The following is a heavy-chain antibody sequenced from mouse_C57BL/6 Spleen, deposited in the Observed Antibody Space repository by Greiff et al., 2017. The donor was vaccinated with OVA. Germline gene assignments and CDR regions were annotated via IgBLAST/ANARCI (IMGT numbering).Heavy chain of an antibody. V-gene: IGHV7-3*01. CDR1: GFTFTDYY. CDR2: IRNKANGYTT. CDR3: ARSGDYGSSYDY. J-gene: IGHJ2*01. Sequence: EVKLVESGGGLVQPGGSLSLSCAASGFTFTDYYMSWVRQPPGKALEWLGFIRNKANGYTTEYSASVKGRFTISRDNSQSILYLQMNALRAEDSATYYCARSGDYGSSYDYWGQGTTLTVSS. D-gene: IGHD1-1*01.